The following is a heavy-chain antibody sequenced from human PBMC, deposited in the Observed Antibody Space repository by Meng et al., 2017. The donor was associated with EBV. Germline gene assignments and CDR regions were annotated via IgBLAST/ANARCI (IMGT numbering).Heavy chain of an antibody. CDR2: INPNSGGT. Sequence: GRLVQSGAEVKKPGASGKVSCKASGYTFTGYYMHWVRQAPGQGLEWMGRINPNSGGTNYAQKFQGRVTMTRDTSISTAYMELSRLRSDDTAVYYCAKGADLAAAGTFWIDPWGQGTLVTVSS. J-gene: IGHJ5*02. CDR3: AKGADLAAAGTFWIDP. D-gene: IGHD6-13*01. V-gene: IGHV1-2*06. CDR1: GYTFTGYY.